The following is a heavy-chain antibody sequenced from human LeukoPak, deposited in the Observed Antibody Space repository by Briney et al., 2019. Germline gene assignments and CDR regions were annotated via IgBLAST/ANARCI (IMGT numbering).Heavy chain of an antibody. V-gene: IGHV4-39*07. D-gene: IGHD2-15*01. CDR1: GGSISSSSYY. CDR2: IYYSGST. Sequence: SETLSLTCTVSGGSISSSSYYWGWIRQPPGKGLEWIGSIYYSGSTYYNPSLKSRVTISVDTSKNQFSLKPSSVTAADTAVYYCASVVVAAFDYWGQGTLVTVSS. J-gene: IGHJ4*02. CDR3: ASVVVAAFDY.